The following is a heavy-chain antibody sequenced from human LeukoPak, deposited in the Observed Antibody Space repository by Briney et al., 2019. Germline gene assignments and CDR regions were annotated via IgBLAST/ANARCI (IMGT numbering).Heavy chain of an antibody. CDR3: ARVKVGYSYGSPYFDY. CDR2: IYYSGST. Sequence: SETLSVTCTVSGGSISSYYWSWIRQPPGKGLEWIGYIYYSGSTNYNPSLKSRVTRSVDTSKNQFSLKLSSVTAADTAVYYCARVKVGYSYGSPYFDYWGQGTLVTVSS. D-gene: IGHD5-18*01. V-gene: IGHV4-59*01. J-gene: IGHJ4*02. CDR1: GGSISSYY.